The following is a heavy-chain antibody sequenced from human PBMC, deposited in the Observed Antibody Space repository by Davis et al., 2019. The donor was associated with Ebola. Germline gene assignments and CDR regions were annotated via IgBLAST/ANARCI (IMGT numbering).Heavy chain of an antibody. CDR3: ARSRRLEEMDY. V-gene: IGHV4-34*01. D-gene: IGHD3-3*01. Sequence: SETLSLTCAVYGGSFSGYYWSWIRQPPGKGLEWIGEINHSGSTNYNPSLKSRVTISVDTSIATAYMDLSRLTSNDTAVYYCARSRRLEEMDYWGQGTLVAVAS. J-gene: IGHJ4*02. CDR1: GGSFSGYY. CDR2: INHSGST.